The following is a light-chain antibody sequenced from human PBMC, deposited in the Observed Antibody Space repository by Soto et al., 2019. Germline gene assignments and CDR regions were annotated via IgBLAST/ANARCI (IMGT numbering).Light chain of an antibody. CDR2: GAS. V-gene: IGKV3-15*01. J-gene: IGKJ1*01. Sequence: EMVLTQSPGTLSVFRGARVTLSCMASQRVDLNLAWYQQRAGQAPRLLVYGASTKATDMPGRFSGRGSGTEFTLTINNLQSEDFAVDYCQQYRNWPRTFGQGTKVDI. CDR1: QRVDLN. CDR3: QQYRNWPRT.